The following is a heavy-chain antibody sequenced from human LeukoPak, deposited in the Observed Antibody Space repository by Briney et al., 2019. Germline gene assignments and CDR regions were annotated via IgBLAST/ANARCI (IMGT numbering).Heavy chain of an antibody. Sequence: SETLSLTCTVSGGSISSYYWSWIRQPPGKGLEWIAYLYYSGSTDYNPSLESRVTISVDTSKNQFSLKLRSVTAADTAVYYCATVAVIRGVTYFDYWGQGTLVTVSS. CDR1: GGSISSYY. CDR3: ATVAVIRGVTYFDY. CDR2: LYYSGST. J-gene: IGHJ4*02. D-gene: IGHD3-10*01. V-gene: IGHV4-59*01.